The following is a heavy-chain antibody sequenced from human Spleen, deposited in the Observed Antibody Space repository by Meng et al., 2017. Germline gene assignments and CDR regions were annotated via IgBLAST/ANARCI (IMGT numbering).Heavy chain of an antibody. D-gene: IGHD7-27*01. CDR3: ATVGMGLDS. CDR2: IYYTGST. J-gene: IGHJ4*02. V-gene: IGHV4-61*01. Sequence: VPLPDSGPGLGRSSDTLSLPCHCLGGSVISVSHHWSCIRQPPGKGLEWIGYIYYTGSTHYNPSLKSRVTISVDTSKNQFSLKLNSVTAADTAVYYCATVGMGLDSWGQGILVTVSS. CDR1: GGSVISVSHH.